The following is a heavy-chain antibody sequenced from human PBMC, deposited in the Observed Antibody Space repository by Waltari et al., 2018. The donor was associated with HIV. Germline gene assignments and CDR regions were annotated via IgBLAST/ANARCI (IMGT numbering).Heavy chain of an antibody. D-gene: IGHD4-17*01. CDR1: GYTFNTYD. CDR3: ATDYGDYDVAY. J-gene: IGHJ4*02. Sequence: QVQLVQSGAEVKKPGASVKVSCEASGYTFNTYDINWVRQSTGQGLECMGWMNPNSGNKGYGQKFQGRVTMTRNTSISTAYMELSSLRSEDTAVYYCATDYGDYDVAYWGQGTLVTVSS. V-gene: IGHV1-8*01. CDR2: MNPNSGNK.